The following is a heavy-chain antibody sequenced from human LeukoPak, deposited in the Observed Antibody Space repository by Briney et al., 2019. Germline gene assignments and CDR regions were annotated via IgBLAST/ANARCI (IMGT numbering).Heavy chain of an antibody. CDR3: ASRPILWWRNFDY. D-gene: IGHD2-21*01. CDR2: IRYDGSNK. Sequence: PGGSLRLSCAASGFSFSSYGMHWVRQAPGKGLEWVAFIRYDGSNKYYADSVKGRFTISRDNSKNTLYLQMNSLRAEDTAVYYCASRPILWWRNFDYWGQGTLVTVSS. J-gene: IGHJ4*02. V-gene: IGHV3-30*02. CDR1: GFSFSSYG.